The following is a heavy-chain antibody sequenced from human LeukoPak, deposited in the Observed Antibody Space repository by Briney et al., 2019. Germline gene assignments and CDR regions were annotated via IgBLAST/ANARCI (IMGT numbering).Heavy chain of an antibody. CDR2: MNPNSGNT. CDR3: ARGRRSGSNAYYFDY. Sequence: ASVKVSCKASGYTFTSYAMNWVRQAPGQGREWMGWMNPNSGNTGYAQKFQGRVTITRNTSISTAYMELSSLRSEDTAVYYCARGRRSGSNAYYFDYWGQGTLVTVSS. CDR1: GYTFTSYA. D-gene: IGHD2-8*01. V-gene: IGHV1-8*03. J-gene: IGHJ4*02.